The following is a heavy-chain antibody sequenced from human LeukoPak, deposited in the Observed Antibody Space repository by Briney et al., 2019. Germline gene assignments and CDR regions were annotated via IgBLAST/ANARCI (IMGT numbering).Heavy chain of an antibody. J-gene: IGHJ4*02. D-gene: IGHD3-22*01. Sequence: PGASVKVSCKASGYTFTGYYMHWVRQAPGQGLEWMGWINANSGGTNYAQKFQGRVTMTRDTSISTAYMELSRLRSDDTAVYYCARDAYYFDSGQFDYWGQGTLFTVSS. CDR3: ARDAYYFDSGQFDY. CDR1: GYTFTGYY. CDR2: INANSGGT. V-gene: IGHV1-2*02.